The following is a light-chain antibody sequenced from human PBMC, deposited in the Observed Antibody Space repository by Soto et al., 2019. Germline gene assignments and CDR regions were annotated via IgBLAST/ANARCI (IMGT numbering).Light chain of an antibody. J-gene: IGKJ1*01. CDR3: QHYGGPWT. CDR1: QSISSW. V-gene: IGKV1-5*01. Sequence: DIPMTQSPSTLSASVGDRVTITCRASQSISSWLAWYQQKPGKAPKLLIYDASSLESGVPSRFSGSGSGTEFVLSINNLQPDDFATYWCQHYGGPWTFGQGTTV. CDR2: DAS.